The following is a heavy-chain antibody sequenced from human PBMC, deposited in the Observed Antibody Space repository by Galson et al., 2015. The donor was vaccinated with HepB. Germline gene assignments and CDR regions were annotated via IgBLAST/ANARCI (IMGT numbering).Heavy chain of an antibody. J-gene: IGHJ3*01. D-gene: IGHD6-19*01. CDR1: GFTFRSYA. V-gene: IGHV3-30-3*01. CDR2: ISYDGSNT. CDR3: ARVRQWLERDAFDL. Sequence: PRLSCAASGFTFRSYAIHWVRQAPGKGLGGVGLISYDGSNTYYADSVKGRFTISRDNSMKKLYLQMNSLRVEDRAVYYCARVRQWLERDAFDLWGQGTMVTVSS.